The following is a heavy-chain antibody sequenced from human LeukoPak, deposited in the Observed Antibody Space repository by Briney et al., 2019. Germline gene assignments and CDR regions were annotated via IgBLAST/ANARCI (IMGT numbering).Heavy chain of an antibody. CDR1: GGSISSSSYY. CDR2: IYYSGST. J-gene: IGHJ4*02. CDR3: ARRNYYDSSGYDY. Sequence: SETLSLTCTVSGGSISSSSYYWGWIRQPPGKGLEWIGSIYYSGSTYCNPSLKSRVTISVDTSKNQFSLKLSSVTAADTAVYYCARRNYYDSSGYDYWGQGTLVTVSS. D-gene: IGHD3-22*01. V-gene: IGHV4-39*01.